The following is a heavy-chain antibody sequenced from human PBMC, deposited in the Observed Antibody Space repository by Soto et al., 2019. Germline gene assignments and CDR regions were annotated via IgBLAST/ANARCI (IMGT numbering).Heavy chain of an antibody. CDR3: ARETRSSGHTYIDY. Sequence: GGSLRLSCAASRFTFSSYSMNWVRQAPGKGLEWVSYISSSSSSTIYYADSVKGRFTISRDNAKNSLYLQMNSLRAEDTAVYYCARETRSSGHTYIDYWGQGTLVTVSS. CDR2: ISSSSSSTI. V-gene: IGHV3-48*01. CDR1: RFTFSSYS. J-gene: IGHJ4*02. D-gene: IGHD6-25*01.